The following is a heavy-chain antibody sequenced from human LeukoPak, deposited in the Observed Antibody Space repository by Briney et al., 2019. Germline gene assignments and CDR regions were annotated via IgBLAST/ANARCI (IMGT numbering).Heavy chain of an antibody. Sequence: ASVKVSCKASAYTFTSYGISWVRQAPGQGPEWMGWMNAFNGNTNYAQNLQGRVTMTTSPSSSTAYMELRSLTSDDTATYYCARDSHVVVVSAGLRDAFDIWGQGTMVTVSS. CDR1: AYTFTSYG. J-gene: IGHJ3*02. D-gene: IGHD2-21*02. V-gene: IGHV1-18*04. CDR3: ARDSHVVVVSAGLRDAFDI. CDR2: MNAFNGNT.